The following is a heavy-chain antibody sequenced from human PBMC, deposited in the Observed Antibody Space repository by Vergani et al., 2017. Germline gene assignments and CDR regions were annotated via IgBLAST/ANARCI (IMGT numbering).Heavy chain of an antibody. J-gene: IGHJ4*02. CDR1: GFSFRGHG. Sequence: QVHLVESGGGVVQPGRSLTLSCVASGFSFRGHGMHWVRQAPGKGLEWVAMISYDGDRRDYGDFAKGRFTISRDSSKTVYLQMNSLRVEDTAMYFCAKDLSYGTSWPDFYSRGQGTLVTVSS. V-gene: IGHV3-30*18. CDR3: AKDLSYGTSWPDFYS. D-gene: IGHD4-17*01. CDR2: ISYDGDRR.